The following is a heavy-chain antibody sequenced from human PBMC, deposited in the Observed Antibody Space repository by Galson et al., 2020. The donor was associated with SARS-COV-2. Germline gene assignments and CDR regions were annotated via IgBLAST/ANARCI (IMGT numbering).Heavy chain of an antibody. CDR3: ARDRIVVVPAAPTPPGLYYYYYYGMDV. Sequence: ASVKVSCKASGYTFTSYGISWVRQAPGQGLEWMGWISAYNGNTNYAQKLQGRVTMTTDTSTSTAYMELRSLRSDDTAVYYCARDRIVVVPAAPTPPGLYYYYYYGMDVWGQGTTVTVSS. V-gene: IGHV1-18*01. CDR1: GYTFTSYG. CDR2: ISAYNGNT. D-gene: IGHD2-2*01. J-gene: IGHJ6*02.